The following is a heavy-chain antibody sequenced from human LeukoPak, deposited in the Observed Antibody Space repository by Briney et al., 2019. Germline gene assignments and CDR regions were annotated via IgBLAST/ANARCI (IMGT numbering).Heavy chain of an antibody. Sequence: ASETLSLTCTVSGGSISSYYWSWIRQPPGKGLEWIGYIYYSGSTNYNPSLKSRVTISADTSKNQFSLKLSSVTAADTAVYYCARAGSGYSFDYWGQGILVTVSS. J-gene: IGHJ4*02. V-gene: IGHV4-59*01. CDR2: IYYSGST. D-gene: IGHD3-3*01. CDR1: GGSISSYY. CDR3: ARAGSGYSFDY.